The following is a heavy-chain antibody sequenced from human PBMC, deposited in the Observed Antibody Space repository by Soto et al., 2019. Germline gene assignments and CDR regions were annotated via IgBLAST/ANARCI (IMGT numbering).Heavy chain of an antibody. V-gene: IGHV3-74*01. CDR3: VRGATHRTWFDP. CDR2: INSDGSST. Sequence: PGGSLRLSCAASGFTFSSYWMHWVRQAPGKGLVWVSRINSDGSSTSYADSVKGRFTISRDNDKNSLYLQMNSLRDEDTAVYYCVRGATHRTWFDPWGQGTLVTVSS. D-gene: IGHD1-26*01. J-gene: IGHJ5*02. CDR1: GFTFSSYW.